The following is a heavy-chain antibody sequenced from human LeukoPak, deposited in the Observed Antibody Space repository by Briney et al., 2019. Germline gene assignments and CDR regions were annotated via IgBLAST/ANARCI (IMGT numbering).Heavy chain of an antibody. CDR3: ARGYCSHEICQVFPS. J-gene: IGHJ5*02. CDR1: GGSFSGYY. V-gene: IGHV4-34*01. D-gene: IGHD2-15*01. Sequence: SETLSLTCAVYGGSFSGYYWSWIRQPPGKGLEWIGEINHSGSTNYNPSLKSRVTISVDTSKNQFSLKLSSVTAADTGVYFCARGYCSHEICQVFPSWGQGTLVTVSS. CDR2: INHSGST.